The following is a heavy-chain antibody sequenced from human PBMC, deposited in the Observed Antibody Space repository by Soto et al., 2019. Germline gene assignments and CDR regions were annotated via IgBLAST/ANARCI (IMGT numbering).Heavy chain of an antibody. CDR2: IYPGDSDT. J-gene: IGHJ5*02. CDR3: ARTYSVYDQTWFAP. Sequence: GESRKISCKGSGYSFTSYWIGWVRQMRGKGLEWRGIIYPGDSDTRYSPSFQGQVTISADKSISTAYLQWSSLRASDTAMYYCARTYSVYDQTWFAPWGQGNLVTSPQ. V-gene: IGHV5-51*01. D-gene: IGHD5-12*01. CDR1: GYSFTSYW.